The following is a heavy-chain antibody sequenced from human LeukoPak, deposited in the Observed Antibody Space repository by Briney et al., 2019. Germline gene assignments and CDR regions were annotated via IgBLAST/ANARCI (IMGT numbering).Heavy chain of an antibody. CDR2: ISYDGSNK. V-gene: IGHV3-30*03. CDR3: AQWLLDY. CDR1: GFTFSSYG. D-gene: IGHD6-19*01. Sequence: PGRSLRLSCAASGFTFSSYGVHWVRQAPGKGLEWVAVISYDGSNKYYADSVKGRFTISRDNSKNTLYLQMNSLRAEDTAVYYCAQWLLDYWGQGTLVTVSS. J-gene: IGHJ4*02.